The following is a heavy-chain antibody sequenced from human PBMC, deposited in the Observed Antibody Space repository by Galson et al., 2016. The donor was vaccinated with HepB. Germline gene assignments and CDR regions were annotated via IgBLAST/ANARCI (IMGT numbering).Heavy chain of an antibody. CDR2: IYYTGST. V-gene: IGHV4-61*01. Sequence: SETLSLTCTVSGDSVTSGNYYWSWIRQPPGKGLEWIGYIYYTGSTNYNPSLKSRVTISVDTSKNQFSLKLTSVTAADTAVYYCAGDPLQYNYGSGPSWYFALWGRGTLVTVSS. J-gene: IGHJ2*01. CDR1: GDSVTSGNYY. CDR3: AGDPLQYNYGSGPSWYFAL. D-gene: IGHD3-10*01.